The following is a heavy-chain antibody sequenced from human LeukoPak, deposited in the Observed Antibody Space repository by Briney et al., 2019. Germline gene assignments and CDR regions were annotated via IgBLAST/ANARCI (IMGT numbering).Heavy chain of an antibody. D-gene: IGHD6-13*01. Sequence: TGGSLRLSCAASGFTFSSYSMNWVRQAPGKGLEWVSSISISSSYIYYADSVKGRLTISRETAKNSLYLKMNSLRAEDTAVYYCASIGLVAAAPTWFDPWGQGTLVNVSS. CDR3: ASIGLVAAAPTWFDP. V-gene: IGHV3-21*01. J-gene: IGHJ5*02. CDR2: ISISSSYI. CDR1: GFTFSSYS.